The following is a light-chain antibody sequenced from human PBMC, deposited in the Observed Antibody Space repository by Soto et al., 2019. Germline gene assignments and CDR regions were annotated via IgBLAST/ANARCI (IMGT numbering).Light chain of an antibody. V-gene: IGKV3-20*01. J-gene: IGKJ2*01. CDR3: QQYGSSPRT. Sequence: EIVLPQSPGTLALSPGERATLSCRASQSVSSSYLAWYQQKPGQAPRLLIYGASSRAPGIPDRFSGSGSGTDFTLTITRLEPEDFAVYYCQQYGSSPRTFGQGTKLEIK. CDR1: QSVSSSY. CDR2: GAS.